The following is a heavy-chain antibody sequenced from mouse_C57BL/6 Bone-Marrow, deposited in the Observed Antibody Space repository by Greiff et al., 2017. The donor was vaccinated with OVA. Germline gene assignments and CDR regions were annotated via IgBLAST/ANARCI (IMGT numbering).Heavy chain of an antibody. Sequence: QVQLQQPGAELVKPGASVKLSCKASGYTFTSYWMHWVKQRPGQGLEWIGMIHPNSGSTNYNEKFKSKATLTVDKSSSTAYMQLSSLTSAASAGYFGAFNSRSYPCWWGYWGQGTSVTVSS. V-gene: IGHV1-64*01. J-gene: IGHJ4*01. D-gene: IGHD1-1*01. CDR3: AFNSRSYPCWWGY. CDR1: GYTFTSYW. CDR2: IHPNSGST.